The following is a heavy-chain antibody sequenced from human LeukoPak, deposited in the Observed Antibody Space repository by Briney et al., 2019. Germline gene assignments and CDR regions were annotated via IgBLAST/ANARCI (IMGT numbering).Heavy chain of an antibody. V-gene: IGHV4-39*01. CDR2: ISSSGTT. CDR1: GGSINSGTYY. Sequence: SETLSLTCTVSGGSINSGTYYWGWIRRPPGRGLEWIGTISSSGTTYYNPSLKSRVTISAATSKFSLKVTTVTAADTAVYYCARQEYYYYYLDVWGKGTTVTVSS. J-gene: IGHJ6*03. CDR3: ARQEYYYYYLDV.